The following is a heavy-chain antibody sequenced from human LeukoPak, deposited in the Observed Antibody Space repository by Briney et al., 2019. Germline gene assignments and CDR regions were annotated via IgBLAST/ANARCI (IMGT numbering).Heavy chain of an antibody. Sequence: GGSLRLSCTASGFTFSSYAMSWVRQAPGKGLEWVSGISGSGVNTYYADSVKGRFTISRDNSKSTLYLQMNSLRAEDTAVYYCANTVLRELGGLDYWGQGTLVTVSS. CDR3: ANTVLRELGGLDY. D-gene: IGHD1-26*01. V-gene: IGHV3-23*01. CDR2: ISGSGVNT. J-gene: IGHJ4*02. CDR1: GFTFSSYA.